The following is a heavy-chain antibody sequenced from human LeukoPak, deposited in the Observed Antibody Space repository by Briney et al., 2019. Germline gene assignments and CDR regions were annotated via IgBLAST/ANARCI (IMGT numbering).Heavy chain of an antibody. CDR3: ARDSGSYDALDI. D-gene: IGHD1-26*01. Sequence: GASVKVSCKATGYTFTTYFMHWVRQAPGQGLEWMGIINPGGGSTNYAQKFQGRVTMTRDTSTSTVYLELSSLRSEDTAVYYCARDSGSYDALDIWGQGTMVTVSS. V-gene: IGHV1-46*01. J-gene: IGHJ3*02. CDR2: INPGGGST. CDR1: GYTFTTYF.